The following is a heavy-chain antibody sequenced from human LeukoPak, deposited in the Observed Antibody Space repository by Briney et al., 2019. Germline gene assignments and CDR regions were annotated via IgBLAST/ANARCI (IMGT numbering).Heavy chain of an antibody. D-gene: IGHD3-22*01. J-gene: IGHJ4*02. CDR2: TNPNSGAT. CDR3: ALKWFYRDEDYFDY. V-gene: IGHV1-2*02. Sequence: ASVTVSCKASGYTFTDYYIHWVRQAPGQGLEWMGWTNPNSGATKYTQKFQGRVTMTRDSSISTAYMELSRLRSDDTAVYYCALKWFYRDEDYFDYWGQGTLVTVSS. CDR1: GYTFTDYY.